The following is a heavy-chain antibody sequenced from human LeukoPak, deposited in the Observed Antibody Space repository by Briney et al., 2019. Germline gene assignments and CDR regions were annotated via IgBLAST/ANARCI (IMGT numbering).Heavy chain of an antibody. CDR2: ISDDGSNK. V-gene: IGHV3-30-3*01. CDR3: ARLDSSGRGGFDY. Sequence: PGRSLRLSCAASGFTFKSYAMNCVRQAPGEGLEWAAVISDDGSNKYYADSVKGRFTISRDNSKRTLFLQMNSLRAEDTAVYYCARLDSSGRGGFDYWGQGTLVTVSS. D-gene: IGHD3/OR15-3a*01. CDR1: GFTFKSYA. J-gene: IGHJ4*02.